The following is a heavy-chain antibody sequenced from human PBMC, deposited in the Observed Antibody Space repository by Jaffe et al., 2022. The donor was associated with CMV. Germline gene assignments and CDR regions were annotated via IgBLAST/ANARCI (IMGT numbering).Heavy chain of an antibody. D-gene: IGHD3-10*01. CDR2: IYWDDDK. V-gene: IGHV2-5*02. CDR3: ARVMGRLWFGEFGGYFDY. J-gene: IGHJ4*02. Sequence: QITLKESGPTLVKPTQTLTLTCTFSGFSLSTSGVGVGWIRQPPGKALEWLALIYWDDDKRYSPSLKSRLTITKDTSKNQVVLTMTNMDPVDTATYYCARVMGRLWFGEFGGYFDYWGQGTLVTVSS. CDR1: GFSLSTSGVG.